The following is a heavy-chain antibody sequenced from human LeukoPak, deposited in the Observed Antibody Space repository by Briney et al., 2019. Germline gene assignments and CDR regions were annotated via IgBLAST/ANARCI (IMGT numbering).Heavy chain of an antibody. CDR2: ISFDGSDQ. CDR1: GFTFSNYA. D-gene: IGHD1-14*01. Sequence: GGSLRLSCAASGFTFSNYAMHWVRQAPGKGLEWVAVISFDGSDQYYADSVRGRFTISRDNSRNTLYLQMNSLRVEDTAVYFCAKVFVLLRGTPENWFDPWGQGTLVTVSS. J-gene: IGHJ5*02. V-gene: IGHV3-30*18. CDR3: AKVFVLLRGTPENWFDP.